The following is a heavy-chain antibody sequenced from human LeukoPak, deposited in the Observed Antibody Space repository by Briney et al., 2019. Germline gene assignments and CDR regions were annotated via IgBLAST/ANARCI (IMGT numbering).Heavy chain of an antibody. J-gene: IGHJ4*02. D-gene: IGHD3-22*01. V-gene: IGHV3-74*01. CDR1: GFTFSSYW. CDR3: ARLYYDDSSGYRPLDY. Sequence: PGGSLRLSCAASGFTFSSYWMHWVRQAPGKGLVWLSRINTDGSTTNYADSVKGRFTISRDNAKNTLYLQMNSLRAEDTAVYYCARLYYDDSSGYRPLDYWGQGTLVTVSS. CDR2: INTDGSTT.